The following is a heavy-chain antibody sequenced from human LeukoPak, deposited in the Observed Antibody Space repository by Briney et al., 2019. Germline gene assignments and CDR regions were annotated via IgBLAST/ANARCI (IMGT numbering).Heavy chain of an antibody. V-gene: IGHV1-8*01. CDR1: GYTFTSYD. CDR2: MNPNSGNT. J-gene: IGHJ6*03. D-gene: IGHD1-26*01. Sequence: GASVTVSCKASGYTFTSYDINWVRQATGQGLEWMGWMNPNSGNTGYAQKFQGRVTMTRNTSISTAYMELSSLRSEDTAVYYCARSSGSNHYYYYYMDVWGKGTTVTVSS. CDR3: ARSSGSNHYYYYYMDV.